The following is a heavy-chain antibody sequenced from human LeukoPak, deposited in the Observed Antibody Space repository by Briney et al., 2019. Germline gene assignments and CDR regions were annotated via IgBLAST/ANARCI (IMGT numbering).Heavy chain of an antibody. CDR2: INSDATTT. CDR1: GFTFSNFW. J-gene: IGHJ4*02. D-gene: IGHD3-22*01. CDR3: VRGDIPSYYDSSGYYPFDK. Sequence: GGSLRLSCAASGFTFSNFWMHWVRQVPGKGLVWVSRINSDATTTNYADSAKGRFTISRDNAKNTLYLQMNSLRAEDTAVYYCVRGDIPSYYDSSGYYPFDKWGQGTLVTVSS. V-gene: IGHV3-74*01.